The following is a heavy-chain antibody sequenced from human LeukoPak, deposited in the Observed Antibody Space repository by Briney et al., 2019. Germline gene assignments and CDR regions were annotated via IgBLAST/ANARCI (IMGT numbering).Heavy chain of an antibody. CDR3: ARVVVVVAATRRAFDI. Sequence: SETLSLTCAVYGGSFSGYYWSWIRQPPGKGLEWIGEINHSGSTNYNPSLKSRVTISVDTSKNQFSLKLSSVTAADTAVYYCARVVVVVAATRRAFDIWGQGTMVTVSS. CDR2: INHSGST. D-gene: IGHD2-15*01. CDR1: GGSFSGYY. J-gene: IGHJ3*02. V-gene: IGHV4-34*01.